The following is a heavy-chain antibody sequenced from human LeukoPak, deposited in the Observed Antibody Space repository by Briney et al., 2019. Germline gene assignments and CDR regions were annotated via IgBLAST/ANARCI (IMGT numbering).Heavy chain of an antibody. CDR3: ARRAGTIYYYYYMDV. CDR1: GGSISSYY. V-gene: IGHV4-59*12. D-gene: IGHD6-19*01. CDR2: IYYSGST. Sequence: SETLSLTCTVSGGSISSYYWSWIRQPPGKGLEWIGCIYYSGSTNYNPSLKSRVTISVDTSKNQFSLKLSSVTAADTAVYYCARRAGTIYYYYYMDVWGKGTTVTISS. J-gene: IGHJ6*03.